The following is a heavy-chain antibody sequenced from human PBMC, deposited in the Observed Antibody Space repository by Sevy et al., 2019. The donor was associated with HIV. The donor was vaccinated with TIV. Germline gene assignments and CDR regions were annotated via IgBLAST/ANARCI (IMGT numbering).Heavy chain of an antibody. J-gene: IGHJ6*02. CDR3: ATLDFWSDYPLYGTDL. Sequence: ASVKVSCKVSEYTVTKLPMHWVRQAPGKGLEWMGGFDPEENEIIYAQNFQGRVTMTQDTSTDTAYMELRSLRSEDTAVYYCATLDFWSDYPLYGTDLSGQGTKVTVSS. D-gene: IGHD3-3*01. CDR2: FDPEENEI. V-gene: IGHV1-24*01. CDR1: EYTVTKLP.